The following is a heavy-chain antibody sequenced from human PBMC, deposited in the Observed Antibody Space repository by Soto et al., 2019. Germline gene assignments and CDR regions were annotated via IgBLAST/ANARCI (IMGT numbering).Heavy chain of an antibody. CDR1: GYTFTSYA. CDR2: INAVNGNT. CDR3: ARDPQLGINYYYDMDV. Sequence: ASVKVSCKASGYTFTSYAMHWVRQAPGQRLEWMGWINAVNGNTKYSQKFQGRVTITRDTSASTAYMERSSLRSEDTAVYYCARDPQLGINYYYDMDVWGKGTTVTVSS. D-gene: IGHD7-27*01. J-gene: IGHJ6*03. V-gene: IGHV1-3*01.